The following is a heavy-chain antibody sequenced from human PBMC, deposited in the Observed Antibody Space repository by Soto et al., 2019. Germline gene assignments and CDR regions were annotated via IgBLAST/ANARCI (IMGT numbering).Heavy chain of an antibody. CDR2: IYYSGST. CDR1: GAAISKGDYY. CDR3: AREVYYDRALDI. D-gene: IGHD3-22*01. V-gene: IGHV4-30-4*01. J-gene: IGHJ3*02. Sequence: SETLSLTCTVSGAAISKGDYYWSWIRQPPGKGLEWIGYIYYSGSTYYNPSLKSRLTISVDTSKNQLSLKLSSVTAADTAVYYCAREVYYDRALDIWGQGTMVT.